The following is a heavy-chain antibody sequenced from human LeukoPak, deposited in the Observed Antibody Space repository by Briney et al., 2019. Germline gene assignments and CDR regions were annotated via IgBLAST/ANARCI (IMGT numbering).Heavy chain of an antibody. CDR1: GFTFSSYS. V-gene: IGHV3-21*01. J-gene: IGHJ4*02. CDR2: ISSSRSYI. Sequence: GGSLRLSCAASGFTFSSYSMNWVRQAPGKGLEWVSSISSSRSYIYYADSVKGRFTISRDNAKNSLYLQMNSLRAEDTAVYYCARLGWAVAGSLEFEYWGQGTLVPVSS. CDR3: ARLGWAVAGSLEFEY. D-gene: IGHD6-19*01.